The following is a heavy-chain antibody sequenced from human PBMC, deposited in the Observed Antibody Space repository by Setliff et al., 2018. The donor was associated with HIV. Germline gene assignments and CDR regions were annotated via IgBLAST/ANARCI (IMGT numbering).Heavy chain of an antibody. CDR2: IKQDGSAK. J-gene: IGHJ4*02. V-gene: IGHV3-7*01. Sequence: PGESLKISCAASGFTFSSYAMSWVRQAPGKGLEWVANIKQDGSAKYYVDSVKGRFTISRDNAKNSLYLQMNSLRAEDTAVYYCARDGCSSTSCYDYWGQGTLVTVSS. CDR1: GFTFSSYA. D-gene: IGHD2-2*01. CDR3: ARDGCSSTSCYDY.